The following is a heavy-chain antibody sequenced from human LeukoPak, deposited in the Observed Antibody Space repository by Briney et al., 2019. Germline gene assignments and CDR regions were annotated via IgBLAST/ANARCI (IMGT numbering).Heavy chain of an antibody. CDR3: AKGNGKAAAGSVVDY. Sequence: GGSLRLSCAASGFTFSSYAMTWVRQAPGKGLEWVSAISGSGGITYYADSVKGRFTISRDNSKNTLYLQMNSLRPDDMAVYYCAKGNGKAAAGSVVDYWGQGTLVTVSS. CDR2: ISGSGGIT. D-gene: IGHD6-13*01. CDR1: GFTFSSYA. V-gene: IGHV3-23*01. J-gene: IGHJ4*01.